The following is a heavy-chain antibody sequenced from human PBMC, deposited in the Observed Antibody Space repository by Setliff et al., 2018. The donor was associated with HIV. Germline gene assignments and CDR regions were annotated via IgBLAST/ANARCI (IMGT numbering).Heavy chain of an antibody. CDR1: GFDFRNTA. V-gene: IGHV3-33*07. D-gene: IGHD3-3*01. CDR3: LKGVVATFFYYMDV. CDR2: IWYDGTNA. Sequence: PGGSLRLSCEASGFDFRNTAMYWVRQSPGNGLEWVAGIWYDGTNAEYLDSVKGRFTIPRDNSERTVYLEMNGVRVEDTAVYYCLKGVVATFFYYMDVWGKGTTVTVSS. J-gene: IGHJ6*03.